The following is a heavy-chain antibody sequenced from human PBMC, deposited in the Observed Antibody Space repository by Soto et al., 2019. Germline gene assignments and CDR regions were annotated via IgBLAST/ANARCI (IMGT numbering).Heavy chain of an antibody. CDR3: ARAAVTTDYYYYMDV. Sequence: SVKVSCKASGGTFSSYTISWVRQAPEQGLEWMGRIIPILGIANYAQKFQGRVTITADKSTSTAYMELSSLRSEDTAVYYCARAAVTTDYYYYMDVWGKGTTVTVSS. V-gene: IGHV1-69*02. J-gene: IGHJ6*03. D-gene: IGHD4-4*01. CDR1: GGTFSSYT. CDR2: IIPILGIA.